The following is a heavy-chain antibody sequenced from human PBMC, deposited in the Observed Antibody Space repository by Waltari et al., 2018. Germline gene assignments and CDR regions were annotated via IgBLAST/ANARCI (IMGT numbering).Heavy chain of an antibody. CDR1: GFTFSNSW. Sequence: EVQLVESGVGLVQPGGSLRLSCSGSGFTFSNSWMSWVRQAPGKGLEWVASIKQDGGEKYYVDSMKGRFTISRDNDNNSLFLQMDSLRVEDTAVYYCARGVTTVECWGQGALVTVSS. CDR3: ARGVTTVEC. CDR2: IKQDGGEK. D-gene: IGHD2-21*02. J-gene: IGHJ4*02. V-gene: IGHV3-7*04.